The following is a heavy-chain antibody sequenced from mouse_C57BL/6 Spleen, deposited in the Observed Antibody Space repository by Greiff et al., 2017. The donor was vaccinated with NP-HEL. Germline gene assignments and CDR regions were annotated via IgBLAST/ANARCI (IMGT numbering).Heavy chain of an antibody. CDR3: ARDYDYGVVDY. CDR2: ISSGSSTI. CDR1: GFTFSDYG. V-gene: IGHV5-17*01. D-gene: IGHD2-4*01. J-gene: IGHJ2*01. Sequence: DVKLVESGGGLVKPGGSLKLSCAASGFTFSDYGMHWVRQAPEKGLEWVAYISSGSSTIYYADTVKGRFTISRDNAKNTLFLQMPSLRSEDTAMYYCARDYDYGVVDYWGQGTTLTVSS.